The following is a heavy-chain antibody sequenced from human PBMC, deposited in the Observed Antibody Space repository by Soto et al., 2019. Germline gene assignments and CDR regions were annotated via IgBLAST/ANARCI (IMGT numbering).Heavy chain of an antibody. V-gene: IGHV1-8*01. CDR1: GYTFTSYD. J-gene: IGHJ3*02. CDR3: ARDGGASHWFGEENGFDI. Sequence: ASVKVSCKASGYTFTSYDINWVRQATGQGLEWRGWMNPNSGNTGYAQKFQGRVTMTRNTSISTAYMELSSLRSEDTAVYYCARDGGASHWFGEENGFDIWGQGTMVTVSS. D-gene: IGHD3-10*01. CDR2: MNPNSGNT.